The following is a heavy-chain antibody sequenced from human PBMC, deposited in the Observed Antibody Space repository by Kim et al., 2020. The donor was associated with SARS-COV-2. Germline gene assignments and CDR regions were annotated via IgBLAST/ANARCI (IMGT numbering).Heavy chain of an antibody. CDR3: ARAGGGGYSYGHTYYYDSSGYFILDY. D-gene: IGHD3-22*01. Sequence: SETLSLTCTVSGGSISSGSYYWSWIRQPAGQGLEWFGRIYTSGSTNSNLSLKSRVTISVATSKNQFSLKLSSVTAADTAVYYCARAGGGGYSYGHTYYYDSSGYFILDYWGQGTLVTVSS. CDR1: GGSISSGSYY. V-gene: IGHV4-61*02. CDR2: IYTSGST. J-gene: IGHJ4*02.